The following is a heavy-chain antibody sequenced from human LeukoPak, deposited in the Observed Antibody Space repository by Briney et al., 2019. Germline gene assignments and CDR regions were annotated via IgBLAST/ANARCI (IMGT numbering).Heavy chain of an antibody. CDR3: AVGYSYGSHQVDAFDI. V-gene: IGHV4-31*03. CDR2: IYYSGST. J-gene: IGHJ3*02. D-gene: IGHD5-18*01. CDR1: GGSISSGGYY. Sequence: SQTLSLTCTVSGGSISSGGYYWSWIRQHPGKGPEWIGHIYYSGSTYYNPSLKSRVTISVDTSKNQFSLKLSSVTAADTAVYYCAVGYSYGSHQVDAFDIWGQGTMVTVSS.